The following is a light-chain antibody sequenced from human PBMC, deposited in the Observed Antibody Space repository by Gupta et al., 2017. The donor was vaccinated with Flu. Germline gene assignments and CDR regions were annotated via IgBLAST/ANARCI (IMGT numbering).Light chain of an antibody. CDR1: QSVSSSY. CDR3: QQYGSSPRT. CDR2: GAS. V-gene: IGKV3-20*01. Sequence: ERATLSCMASQSVSSSYLAWYQQKPGQAPRLLIYGASSRATGIPDRFSGSGSGTDFTLTISRLEPEDFAVYYCQQYGSSPRTFGGGTKVEIK. J-gene: IGKJ4*01.